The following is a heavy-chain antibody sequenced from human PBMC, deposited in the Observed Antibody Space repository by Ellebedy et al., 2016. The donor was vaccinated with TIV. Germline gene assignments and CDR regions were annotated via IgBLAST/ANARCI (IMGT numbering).Heavy chain of an antibody. CDR1: GFTFSSYW. V-gene: IGHV3-7*02. CDR2: INQDGSQK. Sequence: GGSLRLSCAASGFTFSSYWISWVRQAPGKGLEWVANINQDGSQKYYVDSVKGRFTISRDNSKNTLYLQMNSLRAEDTAVYYCARVPAKRDFDWLFDYWGQGTLVTVSS. J-gene: IGHJ4*02. CDR3: ARVPAKRDFDWLFDY. D-gene: IGHD3-9*01.